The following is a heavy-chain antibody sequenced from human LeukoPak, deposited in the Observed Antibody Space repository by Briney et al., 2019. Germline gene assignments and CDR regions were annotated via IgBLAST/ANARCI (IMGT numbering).Heavy chain of an antibody. J-gene: IGHJ4*02. CDR1: GFTFSSYA. Sequence: GGSLRLSCAASGFTFSSYAMSWVRQAPGKGLEWVSAISGSGGSTYYADSVKGRFTISRDNSKNTLYLQMNSLRAEDTAVYYCAKVRWGSGGRCYDYWGQGTLVTVSS. D-gene: IGHD2-15*01. CDR2: ISGSGGST. V-gene: IGHV3-23*01. CDR3: AKVRWGSGGRCYDY.